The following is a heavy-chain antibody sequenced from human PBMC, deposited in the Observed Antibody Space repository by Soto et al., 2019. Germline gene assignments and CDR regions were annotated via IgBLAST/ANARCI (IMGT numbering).Heavy chain of an antibody. V-gene: IGHV1-69*01. CDR3: ARGGKERFRGSGMDV. CDR2: IITFFGAA. D-gene: IGHD1-1*01. CDR1: GDKFSTYA. J-gene: IGHJ6*02. Sequence: QVQLVQSGAEVRKPGSSVRVACKASGDKFSTYAINWVRQVPGQGLEWLGGIITFFGAAMYAQKFQGRVTITADEPTTTAYMELSSLRSEDTAVYYRARGGKERFRGSGMDVWGQGTTVTVSS.